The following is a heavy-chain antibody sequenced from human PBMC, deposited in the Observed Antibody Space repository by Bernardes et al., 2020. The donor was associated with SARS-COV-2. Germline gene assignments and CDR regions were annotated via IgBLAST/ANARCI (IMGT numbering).Heavy chain of an antibody. D-gene: IGHD6-19*01. CDR3: ARSLFYSSGWFDY. Sequence: ASVKVSCMASGYDFTSYGISWVRQAPGQGLEWMGWISTYNGNTKYAQKVQGRLTMTTDTSTRTAYMELGSLRSDDTAVYYCARSLFYSSGWFDYWGQGTLVTVSS. CDR2: ISTYNGNT. J-gene: IGHJ4*02. CDR1: GYDFTSYG. V-gene: IGHV1-18*04.